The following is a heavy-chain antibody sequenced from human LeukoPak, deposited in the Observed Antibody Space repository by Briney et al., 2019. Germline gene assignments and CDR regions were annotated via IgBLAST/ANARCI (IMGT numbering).Heavy chain of an antibody. J-gene: IGHJ4*02. D-gene: IGHD5-24*01. CDR1: GFTVSSNY. V-gene: IGHV3-66*02. CDR3: ARDIEMATMSFGY. CDR2: IYSGGST. Sequence: PGGSLRLSCAASGFTVSSNYMSWVRQAPGKGLEWVSVIYSGGSTYYADSVKGRFTISRDNSKNTLYLQMNSLRAEDTAVYYCARDIEMATMSFGYWGQGTLVTVSS.